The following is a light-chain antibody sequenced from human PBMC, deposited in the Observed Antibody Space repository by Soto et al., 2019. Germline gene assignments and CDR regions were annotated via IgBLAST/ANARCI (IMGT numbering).Light chain of an antibody. J-gene: IGKJ1*01. Sequence: DIQMTQSPSSLSASVGDSVTITCRASQGINNYLAWYQQKPGKVPVLLIYSASTLKSGVPSRFSGRGAGTDFTLTISSLQPEDFATYYCQEYDRAPRTFGQGTKVDIK. CDR2: SAS. CDR1: QGINNY. V-gene: IGKV1-27*01. CDR3: QEYDRAPRT.